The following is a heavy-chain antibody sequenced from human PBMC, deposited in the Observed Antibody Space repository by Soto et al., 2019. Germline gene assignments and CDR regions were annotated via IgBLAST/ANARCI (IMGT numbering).Heavy chain of an antibody. CDR1: GYSCNSYW. D-gene: IGHD2-2*01. J-gene: IGHJ6*02. CDR3: ACSYCSSTSCLNLYYYGMDV. V-gene: IGHV5-10-1*01. CDR2: IDPSDSYT. Sequence: GESLKISCKCSGYSCNSYWISWVRQMPGKGPEWMGRIDPSDSYTNYSPSFQGHVTISADKSISTAYLQWRSLTPSDTAMYYCACSYCSSTSCLNLYYYGMDVWGQGTTVTVSS.